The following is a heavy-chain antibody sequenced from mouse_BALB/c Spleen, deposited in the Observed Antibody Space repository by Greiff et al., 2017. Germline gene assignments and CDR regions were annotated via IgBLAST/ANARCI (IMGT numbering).Heavy chain of an antibody. V-gene: IGHV2-9*02. CDR1: GFSLTSYG. CDR2: IWAGGST. D-gene: IGHD2-4*01. J-gene: IGHJ3*01. CDR3: ARDQEGMGYDYDTWFAY. Sequence: QVQLKESGPGLVAPSQSLSITCTVSGFSLTSYGVHWVRQPPGKGLEWLGVIWAGGSTNYNSALMSRLSISKDNSKSQVFLKMNSLQTDDTAMYYCARDQEGMGYDYDTWFAYWGQGTLVTVSA.